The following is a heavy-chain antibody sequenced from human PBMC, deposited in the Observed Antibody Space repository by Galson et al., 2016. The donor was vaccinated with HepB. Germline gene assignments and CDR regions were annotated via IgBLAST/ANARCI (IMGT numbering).Heavy chain of an antibody. CDR2: ISYDGSNK. CDR3: ARGARFLHDLDF. V-gene: IGHV3-30*03. J-gene: IGHJ4*02. Sequence: SLRLSCAASGFTFSSYGMHWVRQAPGKGLEWVAVISYDGSNKYYADSVKGRFTISRDNSKNTLYLQMISLRAEDTAVYYCARGARFLHDLDFWGQGTLVTVSS. D-gene: IGHD5-24*01. CDR1: GFTFSSYG.